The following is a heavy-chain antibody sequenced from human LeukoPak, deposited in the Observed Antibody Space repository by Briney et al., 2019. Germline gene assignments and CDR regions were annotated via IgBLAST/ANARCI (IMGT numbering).Heavy chain of an antibody. Sequence: XVKVSCKASGFTFTTSAMQWVRQARGQGIERIGWILVGSGNTNYEQKLQERVNNTRDRSKSTAYMELSSLRSEDTAVYYCAADSRRTYYDFWSGYWYAFDIWGQGTMVTVSS. D-gene: IGHD3-3*01. CDR3: AADSRRTYYDFWSGYWYAFDI. CDR2: ILVGSGNT. J-gene: IGHJ3*02. CDR1: GFTFTTSA. V-gene: IGHV1-58*02.